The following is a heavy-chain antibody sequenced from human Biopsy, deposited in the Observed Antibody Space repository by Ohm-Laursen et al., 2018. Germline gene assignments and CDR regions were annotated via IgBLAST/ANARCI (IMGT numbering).Heavy chain of an antibody. D-gene: IGHD6-25*01. CDR1: GFTFSSYW. V-gene: IGHV3-74*03. Sequence: SLRLSCTASGFTFSSYWMNWVRQVPGKGLVWVATINKDGSTLQYVDSVRGRFTISRDNAKSSLYLEMNSLRSEDTAFYYCTKRRTAVRPFDSWGHGTLVTVSS. CDR2: INKDGSTL. CDR3: TKRRTAVRPFDS. J-gene: IGHJ4*01.